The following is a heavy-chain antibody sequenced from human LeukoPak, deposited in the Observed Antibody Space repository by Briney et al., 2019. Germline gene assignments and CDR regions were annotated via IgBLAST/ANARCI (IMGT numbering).Heavy chain of an antibody. Sequence: GSLRLSCAASGFTFSSYWMSWVRQAPGKGLGWVANIKQDGSEKYYVDSVKGRFTISRDNAKNTLYLQMSSLRAEDTAVYYCAKVPGGQQLALWYFDLWGRGTLVTVSS. CDR3: AKVPGGQQLALWYFDL. J-gene: IGHJ2*01. D-gene: IGHD6-13*01. CDR2: IKQDGSEK. V-gene: IGHV3-7*03. CDR1: GFTFSSYW.